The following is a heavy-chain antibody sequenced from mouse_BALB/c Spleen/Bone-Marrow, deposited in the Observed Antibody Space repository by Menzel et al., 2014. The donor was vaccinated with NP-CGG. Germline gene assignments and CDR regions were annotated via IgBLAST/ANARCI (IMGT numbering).Heavy chain of an antibody. D-gene: IGHD1-1*01. Sequence: EVQRVESGGGLVKPGGSLKLSCAASGFTFSSYAMSWVRQTPEKRLEWVAIINSGGSDTYYPDSVKGRFTISRDNDKNTLYVQMSSLRSEDTAMYYCARHGGGSSLWYFDVWGAGTTVTVSS. CDR2: INSGGSDT. CDR1: GFTFSSYA. CDR3: ARHGGGSSLWYFDV. V-gene: IGHV5-9-3*01. J-gene: IGHJ1*01.